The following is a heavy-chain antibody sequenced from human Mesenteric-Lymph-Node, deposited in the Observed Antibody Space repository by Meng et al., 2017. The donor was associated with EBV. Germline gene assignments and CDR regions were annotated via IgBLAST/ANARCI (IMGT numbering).Heavy chain of an antibody. J-gene: IGHJ4*02. CDR3: VRGAAVGPRYFDS. V-gene: IGHV4-61*01. CDR2: IYYSGST. D-gene: IGHD2-15*01. Sequence: QRHLQWRGPGLVQPSETLSLTCIVSGGSVSSGTYYWSWMRLPPGKGLEWIGHIYYSGSTNYNPSLKNRVTISLDTSKNQFSLNLSSMTAADTAVYYCVRGAAVGPRYFDSWGQGALVTVSS. CDR1: GGSVSSGTYY.